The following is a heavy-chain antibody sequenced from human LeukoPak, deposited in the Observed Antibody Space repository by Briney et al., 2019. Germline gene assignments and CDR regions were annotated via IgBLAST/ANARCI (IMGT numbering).Heavy chain of an antibody. CDR3: AISNCSSTSCYLDY. CDR2: IYTSGST. D-gene: IGHD2-2*01. CDR1: GGSISSYC. Sequence: SETLSLTCTVSGGSISSYCWSWIRQPAGKGLEWIGRIYTSGSTNYNPSLKSRVTMSVDTSKNQFSLKLSSVTAADTAVYYCAISNCSSTSCYLDYWGQGTLVTVSS. J-gene: IGHJ4*02. V-gene: IGHV4-4*07.